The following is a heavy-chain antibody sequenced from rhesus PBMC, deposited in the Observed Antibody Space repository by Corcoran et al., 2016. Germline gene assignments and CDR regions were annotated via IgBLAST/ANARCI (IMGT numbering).Heavy chain of an antibody. V-gene: IGHV4-160*01. CDR1: GGPISSNY. CDR2: IYGSGGST. D-gene: IGHD5-24*01. CDR3: ARNWGRTVGTVCDY. Sequence: QVQLQESGPGLVKPSETLSLTCAVPGGPISSNYWSWNRHPPGKGLGWVGRIYGSGGSTDYNPSLKGRVTISTDTSKNQFSLKLSSVTAADTAVYYCARNWGRTVGTVCDYWGQGVLVTVSS. J-gene: IGHJ4*01.